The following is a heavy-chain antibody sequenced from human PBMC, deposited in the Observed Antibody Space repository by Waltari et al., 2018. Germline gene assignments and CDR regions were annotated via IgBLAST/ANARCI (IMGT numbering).Heavy chain of an antibody. V-gene: IGHV1-8*01. J-gene: IGHJ5*02. CDR1: GYTFVDYD. D-gene: IGHD2-8*02. Sequence: QVQLVQSGAEVKKPGASVKVSCKASGYTFVDYDIHWVRQATGQGLEWMGGHNPKSGDTGYAQNFQRRLTLTRNTSINTVYMDLRGLRSDDTALYYCARAKDMVVSDNWFDPWGQGTLVIVSS. CDR2: HNPKSGDT. CDR3: ARAKDMVVSDNWFDP.